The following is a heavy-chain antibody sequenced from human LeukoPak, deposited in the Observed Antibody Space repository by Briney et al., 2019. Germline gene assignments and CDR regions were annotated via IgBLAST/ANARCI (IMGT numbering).Heavy chain of an antibody. CDR1: GFTFSDYY. Sequence: GGSLRLSCAASGFTFSDYYMSWIRQAPGKGLEWVSYISSSSSYTNYADSVKGRFTISRDNAKNSLYLQMNSLRAEDTAVYYCARGNYDFWSGPFDYWGQGTLVTVSS. V-gene: IGHV3-11*06. D-gene: IGHD3-3*01. J-gene: IGHJ4*02. CDR3: ARGNYDFWSGPFDY. CDR2: ISSSSSYT.